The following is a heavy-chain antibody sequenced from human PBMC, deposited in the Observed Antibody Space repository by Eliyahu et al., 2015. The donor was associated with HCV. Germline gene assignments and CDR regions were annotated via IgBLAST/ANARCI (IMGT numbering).Heavy chain of an antibody. D-gene: IGHD4-17*01. CDR3: ARLTYGDYRSFDP. V-gene: IGHV1-46*01. Sequence: QLVQSGAEVRKPGASVXVSXXASGYTXTTNYIPWVRQAPGQGLXWMGIINPGSGRTTYAQNFQGRVTLTRDTSTSTVYMEVTSLGSEDTAVYYCARLTYGDYRSFDPWGQGTLVTVSS. CDR1: GYTXTTNY. CDR2: INPGSGRT. J-gene: IGHJ5*02.